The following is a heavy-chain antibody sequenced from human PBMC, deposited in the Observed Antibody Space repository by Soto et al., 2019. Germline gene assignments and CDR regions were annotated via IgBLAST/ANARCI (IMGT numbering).Heavy chain of an antibody. CDR3: ARRLAAAVDY. V-gene: IGHV3-30-3*01. D-gene: IGHD6-13*01. J-gene: IGHJ4*02. CDR2: ISYDGSNK. Sequence: QVQLVESGGGVVQPGRSLRLSCAASGFTFSSYAMHWVRQAPGKGLEWVAVISYDGSNKYYADSVKGRFTISRDNSKNTLDLQMNSLRAEDTAVYYCARRLAAAVDYWGQGTLVTVSS. CDR1: GFTFSSYA.